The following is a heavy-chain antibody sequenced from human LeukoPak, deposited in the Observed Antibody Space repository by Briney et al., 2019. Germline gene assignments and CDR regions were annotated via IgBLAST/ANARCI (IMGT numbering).Heavy chain of an antibody. V-gene: IGHV4-39*01. D-gene: IGHD2-8*02. J-gene: IGHJ5*02. CDR1: GGSISSSSYY. CDR3: ATTASQCTSVSCPLWVDP. CDR2: IYYSGST. Sequence: SETLSLTCTVSGGSISSSSYYWGWIRQPPGKGLEWIGSIYYSGSTYYNPSLKSRVTISVDTSKNQFSLKLSSVTAADTAVYYCATTASQCTSVSCPLWVDPWGQGALVTVSS.